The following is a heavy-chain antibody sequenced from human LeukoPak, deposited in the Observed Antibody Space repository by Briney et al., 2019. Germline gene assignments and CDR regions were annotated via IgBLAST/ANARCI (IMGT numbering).Heavy chain of an antibody. CDR3: ARAGGSGWFDP. J-gene: IGHJ5*02. V-gene: IGHV3-74*01. Sequence: GGSLRLSCTASGFTFRNYWMHWVRQAPGKGLVWVSRINIDGSTRYADSVEGRFTISRDNAKNTLYLQMNSLRAEDTAVYYCARAGGSGWFDPWGQGTLVTVSS. CDR2: INIDGST. CDR1: GFTFRNYW. D-gene: IGHD3-10*01.